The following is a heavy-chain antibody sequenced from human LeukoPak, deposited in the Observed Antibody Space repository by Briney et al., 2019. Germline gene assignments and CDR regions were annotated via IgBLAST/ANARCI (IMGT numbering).Heavy chain of an antibody. CDR2: IYSSGST. J-gene: IGHJ5*02. V-gene: IGHV4-4*08. Sequence: GSLRLSCVASRFSFRTYGMSRVRQPPGKGLEWIGRIYSSGSTNYNPSLKSRVTISVDTSKNHFSLKLSSVTAADTAVYYCAREGLSMVRGIIPKEAWGWFDPWGQGTLVTVSS. D-gene: IGHD3-10*01. CDR3: AREGLSMVRGIIPKEAWGWFDP. CDR1: RFSFRTYG.